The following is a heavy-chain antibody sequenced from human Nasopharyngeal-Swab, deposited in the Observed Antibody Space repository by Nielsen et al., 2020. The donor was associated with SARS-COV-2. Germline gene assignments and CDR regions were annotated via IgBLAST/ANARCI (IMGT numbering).Heavy chain of an antibody. V-gene: IGHV3-33*01. CDR3: ARDPYCSGSYIGYYYYYMDV. J-gene: IGHJ6*03. CDR2: IWYDGSNK. D-gene: IGHD1-26*01. Sequence: WIRQPPGKGLEWVAVIWYDGSNKYYADSVKGRFTISRDNSKNTLYLQMNSLRAEDTAVYYCARDPYCSGSYIGYYYYYMDVWGKGTTVTVSS.